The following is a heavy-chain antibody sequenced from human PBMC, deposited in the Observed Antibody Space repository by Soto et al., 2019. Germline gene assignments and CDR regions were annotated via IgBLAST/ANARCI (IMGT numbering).Heavy chain of an antibody. CDR3: ARITPELAFDY. CDR1: GFTVSSNY. J-gene: IGHJ4*02. Sequence: GGSLRLSCAASGFTVSSNYMSWVRQAPGKGLEWVSVIYSGGSTYYADSVKGRFTISRDNSKNTLYLQMNSLRAEDTAVYYCARITPELAFDYWGQGTLVTVSS. V-gene: IGHV3-53*01. CDR2: IYSGGST. D-gene: IGHD6-13*01.